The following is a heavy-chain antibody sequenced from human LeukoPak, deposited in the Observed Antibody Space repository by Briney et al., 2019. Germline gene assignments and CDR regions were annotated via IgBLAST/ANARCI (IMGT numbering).Heavy chain of an antibody. CDR1: GYTFTSYD. V-gene: IGHV1-8*01. CDR3: ASPTLSGSPDAFDI. D-gene: IGHD1-26*01. CDR2: MNPNSGNT. Sequence: ASVKVSCKASGYTFTSYDINWVRQATGQGLEWMGWMNPNSGNTGYAQKFQGRVTMTRNTSISTAYMELSSLRPEDTAVYYCASPTLSGSPDAFDIWGQGTMVTVSS. J-gene: IGHJ3*02.